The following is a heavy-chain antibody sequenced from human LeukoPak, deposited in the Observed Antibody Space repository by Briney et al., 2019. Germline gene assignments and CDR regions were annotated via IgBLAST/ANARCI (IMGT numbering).Heavy chain of an antibody. Sequence: PAGSLRLSCAASGFTFSSYSMNWVRQAPGKGLEWVSYISSSSSTIYYADSVKGRFTISRDNAKNSLYLQMNSLRAEDTAVYYCARLLWFGPNWFDPWGQGTLVTVSS. CDR3: ARLLWFGPNWFDP. V-gene: IGHV3-48*04. J-gene: IGHJ5*02. D-gene: IGHD3-10*01. CDR2: ISSSSSTI. CDR1: GFTFSSYS.